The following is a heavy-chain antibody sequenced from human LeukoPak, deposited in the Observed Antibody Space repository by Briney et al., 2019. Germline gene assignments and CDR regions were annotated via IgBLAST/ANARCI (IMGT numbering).Heavy chain of an antibody. J-gene: IGHJ4*02. D-gene: IGHD4/OR15-4a*01. V-gene: IGHV1-69*06. Sequence: SVKVSCTASGGTFSSYAISWVRQAPGQGLEWMGGIIPIFGTANYAQKFQGRVTITADKSTSTPYMELSSLRSEDTAVYYCARRAGAYSHPYDYWGQGTLVTVPS. CDR2: IIPIFGTA. CDR1: GGTFSSYA. CDR3: ARRAGAYSHPYDY.